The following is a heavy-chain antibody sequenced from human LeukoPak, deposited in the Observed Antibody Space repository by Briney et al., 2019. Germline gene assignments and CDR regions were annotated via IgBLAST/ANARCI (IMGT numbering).Heavy chain of an antibody. CDR3: ARDPPSRGTRYFDY. V-gene: IGHV3-21*01. CDR2: ITSSSSNK. CDR1: GFPFRRYR. Sequence: GSLKLSCSASGFPFRRYRMNWVRPAPGEGPEWVSSITSSSSNKDYVDSVKGRFTVSRDNAKNSLYLQMDSLRVEDTAVYYCARDPPSRGTRYFDYWGQGILVTVSS. D-gene: IGHD3-16*01. J-gene: IGHJ4*02.